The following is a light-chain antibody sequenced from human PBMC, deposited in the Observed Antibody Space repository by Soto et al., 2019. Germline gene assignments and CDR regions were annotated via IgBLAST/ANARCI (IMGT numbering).Light chain of an antibody. CDR3: QQYNNWPQT. V-gene: IGKV3-15*01. CDR2: GAS. CDR1: QSVSSN. J-gene: IGKJ1*01. Sequence: EIVMTQSPATRSVSPGERATLSCRASQSVSSNLAWYQQKPGQAPRLLIYGASTRATGIPARLSGSGSGTEFTLTISSLQSEDFAVYYCQQYNNWPQTFGQGTKVEIK.